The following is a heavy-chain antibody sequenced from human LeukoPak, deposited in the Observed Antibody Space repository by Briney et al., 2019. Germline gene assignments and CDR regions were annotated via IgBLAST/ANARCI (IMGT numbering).Heavy chain of an antibody. J-gene: IGHJ6*03. CDR1: GFTFSSYS. D-gene: IGHD3-3*01. CDR3: AREPQYYDFWSGYYPLYMDV. V-gene: IGHV3-21*01. CDR2: ISSSSSYI. Sequence: GGSLRLSCAASGFTFSSYSMNWVRQAPGKGLEWVSSISSSSSYIYYADSVKGRFTISRDNAKNSLYLQMNSLRAEDTAVYYCAREPQYYDFWSGYYPLYMDVWGKGTTVTVSS.